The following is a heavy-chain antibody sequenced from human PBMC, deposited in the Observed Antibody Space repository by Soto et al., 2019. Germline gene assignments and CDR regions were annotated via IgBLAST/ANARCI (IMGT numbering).Heavy chain of an antibody. CDR1: GGSISSSSYY. CDR3: ARHDYGDYEFDC. Sequence: QLQLQESGPGLVKPSETLSLTCTVSGGSISSSSYYWGWIRQPPGRGLEWIGCIYESGSTYYNPSLRSRVTISVDTSKNQFSLKLSSVTAADTAVYYCARHDYGDYEFDCWGQGTLVTVSS. CDR2: IYESGST. V-gene: IGHV4-39*01. D-gene: IGHD4-17*01. J-gene: IGHJ4*02.